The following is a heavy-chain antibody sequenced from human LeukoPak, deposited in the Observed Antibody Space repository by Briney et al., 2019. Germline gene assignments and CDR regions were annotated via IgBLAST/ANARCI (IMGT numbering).Heavy chain of an antibody. CDR3: ARDPFGGGQQLVQDY. V-gene: IGHV3-7*01. CDR2: IKQDGSEK. Sequence: GGSLRLSCAASGFTFSSYWMSWVRQAPGKGLEWVANIKQDGSEKYYVDSVKGRFTISRDNAKNSLYLQMNSLRAEDTAVYYCARDPFGGGQQLVQDYWGQGTLVTVSS. D-gene: IGHD6-13*01. CDR1: GFTFSSYW. J-gene: IGHJ4*02.